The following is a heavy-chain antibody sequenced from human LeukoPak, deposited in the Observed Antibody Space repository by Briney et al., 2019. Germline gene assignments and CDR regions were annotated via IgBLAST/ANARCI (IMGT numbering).Heavy chain of an antibody. J-gene: IGHJ4*02. V-gene: IGHV1-2*02. CDR3: ARDGSPYYYDSSGYYPSL. Sequence: ASVKVSCKASGYTFTSYYMHWVRQAPGQGLEWMGWINPNSGGTNYAQKFQGRVTMTRDTSISTAYMELSRLRSDDTAVYYCARDGSPYYYDSSGYYPSLWGQGTLVTVSS. CDR1: GYTFTSYY. D-gene: IGHD3-22*01. CDR2: INPNSGGT.